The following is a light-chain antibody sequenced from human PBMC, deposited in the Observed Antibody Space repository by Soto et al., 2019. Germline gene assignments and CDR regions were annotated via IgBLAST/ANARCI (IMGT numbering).Light chain of an antibody. CDR1: NIATKS. Sequence: SYELTQPPSLSVAPGQTATITCGGDNIATKSVHWYQQRPGQAPVLVVYDDSDRPSGIPDRFSGSNSENTATLTISRAEAGDEADFYCQVWDTPSHHWVFGGGTQLTVL. CDR2: DDS. J-gene: IGLJ3*02. CDR3: QVWDTPSHHWV. V-gene: IGLV3-21*02.